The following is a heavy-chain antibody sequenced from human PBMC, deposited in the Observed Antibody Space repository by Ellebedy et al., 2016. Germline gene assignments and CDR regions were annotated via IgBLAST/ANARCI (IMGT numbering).Heavy chain of an antibody. V-gene: IGHV3-53*05. CDR3: AREGHYSVSGSSPRWFDP. J-gene: IGHJ5*02. Sequence: GESLKISXAASGFSVSSNDMSWVRQRPGKGLECVSVINSGGATYYADSVKGRFTISRDNSKNTLYLQMNSLRTGDTAVYYCAREGHYSVSGSSPRWFDPWGQGTLVTVSS. CDR1: GFSVSSND. D-gene: IGHD3-10*01. CDR2: INSGGAT.